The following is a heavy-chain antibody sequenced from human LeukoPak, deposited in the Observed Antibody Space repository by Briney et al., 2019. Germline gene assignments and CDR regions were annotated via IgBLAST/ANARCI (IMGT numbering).Heavy chain of an antibody. V-gene: IGHV3-48*03. CDR2: ISSSGSTI. CDR1: GFTFSNYA. CDR3: ARETAVTAIPGAFDI. D-gene: IGHD2-21*02. J-gene: IGHJ3*02. Sequence: PGGSLRLSCAASGFTFSNYAMNWVRQAPGKGLEWVSYISSSGSTIYYADSVKGRFTISRDNAKNSLYLQMNSLRAEDTAVYYCARETAVTAIPGAFDIWGQGTMVTVSS.